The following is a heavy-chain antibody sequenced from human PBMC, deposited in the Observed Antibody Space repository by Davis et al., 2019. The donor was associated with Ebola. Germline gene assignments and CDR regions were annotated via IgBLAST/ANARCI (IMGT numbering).Heavy chain of an antibody. CDR2: IYYSGST. Sequence: MPSETLSLTCTVSGGSISSSSYYWGWIRQPPGKGLEWIGSIYYSGSTYYNPSLKSRVTISVDTSKNQFSLKLSSVTAADTAVYYCAGIAAAGTLIYYYNGMDVWGQGTTVTVSS. V-gene: IGHV4-39*01. CDR3: AGIAAAGTLIYYYNGMDV. J-gene: IGHJ6*02. D-gene: IGHD6-13*01. CDR1: GGSISSSSYY.